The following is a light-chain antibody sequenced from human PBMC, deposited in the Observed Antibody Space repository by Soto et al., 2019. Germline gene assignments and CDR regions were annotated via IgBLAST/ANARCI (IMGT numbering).Light chain of an antibody. J-gene: IGKJ4*01. CDR3: QQYGSSPQLT. CDR1: QTVYSNH. V-gene: IGKV3-20*01. Sequence: EIVLTQSPGTLYLSPGEGATLSCRASQTVYSNHIAWYQHKPGQAPRLLIYTASYRPTGIPDRFSGSGSGTDFTLGISRLEPEDFAVYYCQQYGSSPQLTFGGGTRLEMK. CDR2: TAS.